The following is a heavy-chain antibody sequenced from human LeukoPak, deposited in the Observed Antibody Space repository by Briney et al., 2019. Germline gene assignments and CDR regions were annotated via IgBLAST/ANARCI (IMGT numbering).Heavy chain of an antibody. J-gene: IGHJ4*01. CDR1: GFTFSDYW. CDR3: ARDGTAAGLYFDL. Sequence: PGGSLRLSCAVSGFTFSDYWMNWVRQAPGKGLEGVASIRQDGGEKSYVDSVKGRFTISRDNTKRSLYLQMSSLRAEDTAVYYCARDGTAAGLYFDLWGQGTLVTVSS. CDR2: IRQDGGEK. V-gene: IGHV3-7*01. D-gene: IGHD6-13*01.